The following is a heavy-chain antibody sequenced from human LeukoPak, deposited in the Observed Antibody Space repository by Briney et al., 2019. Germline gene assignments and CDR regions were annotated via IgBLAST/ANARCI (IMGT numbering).Heavy chain of an antibody. Sequence: ASVKVSCKASGSTFSTHAISWVRQAPGQGLEWMGGIIPLSGTANYAQKFQGRVTITTDKSTSTAYMELNSLRSEDTAVYYCVTGFTTMAVDYFDYWGQGTLVTVSP. D-gene: IGHD5-18*01. J-gene: IGHJ4*02. CDR2: IIPLSGTA. CDR1: GSTFSTHA. V-gene: IGHV1-69*05. CDR3: VTGFTTMAVDYFDY.